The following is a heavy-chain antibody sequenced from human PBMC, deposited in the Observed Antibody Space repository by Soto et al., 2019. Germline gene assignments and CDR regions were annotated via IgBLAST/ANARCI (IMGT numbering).Heavy chain of an antibody. CDR3: AKFREYYQVSWSRTYYFYGMYV. Sequence: EVQLLESGGGSVQPGGSLRLSCAASGFTFSSYGMTFSSYAMSWVRQAPGKGLEWVSTISGSGDSTYYADSVKGRFTISRDNSKNTLFLQMNSLRAVDTALYYCAKFREYYQVSWSRTYYFYGMYVWCQGTTFTVSS. V-gene: IGHV3-23*01. CDR1: GFTFSSYGMTFSSYA. J-gene: IGHJ6*02. CDR2: ISGSGDST. D-gene: IGHD2-2*01.